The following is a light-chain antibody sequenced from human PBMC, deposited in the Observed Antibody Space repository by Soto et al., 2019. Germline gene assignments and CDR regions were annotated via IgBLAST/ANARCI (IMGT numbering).Light chain of an antibody. CDR1: QSISTY. CDR3: QQSYSRVT. Sequence: DIQMTQSPSSLSASVGDGVTITCRASQSISTYLSWYQQKPGKAPKLLIYAASHLQRGVPSRFSGSGSGTDFTLTISSLQPEDFATYYCQQSYSRVTFGQGTKVEVK. J-gene: IGKJ1*01. V-gene: IGKV1-39*01. CDR2: AAS.